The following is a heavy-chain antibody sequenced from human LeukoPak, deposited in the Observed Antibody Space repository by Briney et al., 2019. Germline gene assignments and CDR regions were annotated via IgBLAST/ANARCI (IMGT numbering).Heavy chain of an antibody. D-gene: IGHD1-26*01. CDR2: ISYDGSNK. CDR1: GFTFSSYA. V-gene: IGHV3-30-3*01. Sequence: GGSLRLSCAASGFTFSSYAMHWVRQAPGKGLEWVAVISYDGSNKYYADSVKGRFTISRDNSKNTLYLQMNSLRAEDTAVYYCARGRVGATPLILDYWGQGTLVTVSS. J-gene: IGHJ4*02. CDR3: ARGRVGATPLILDY.